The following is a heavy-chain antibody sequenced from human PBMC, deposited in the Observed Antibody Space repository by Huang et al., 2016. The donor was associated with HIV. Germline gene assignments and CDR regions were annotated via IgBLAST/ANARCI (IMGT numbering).Heavy chain of an antibody. D-gene: IGHD3-22*01. V-gene: IGHV3-73*01. J-gene: IGHJ4*02. Sequence: EVQLVESGGGLVQPGGSLKLSCAASGFSFSGSATHWVRQAPGRGLGWVGRMRSKAKNYATAYAASVRGKFTVSRDDSKDTAYLQMNSLKTEDTAVYYCTRPINLDYYDSSGSSSGFEYWGQGTLVTVSS. CDR1: GFSFSGSA. CDR3: TRPINLDYYDSSGSSSGFEY. CDR2: MRSKAKNYAT.